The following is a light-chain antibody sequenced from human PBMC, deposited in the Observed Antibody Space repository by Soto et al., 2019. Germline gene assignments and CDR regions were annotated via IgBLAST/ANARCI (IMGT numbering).Light chain of an antibody. CDR3: RQSYSTPYT. Sequence: DSQMTQSPSSLSASVGDRVTITCRASESIRSYLNWYQQKPGKAPKLLIYAASSLQSGVPSRFSGSASGKDFTLTIRSLHPEAFATYSCRQSYSTPYTFGQGTKVAIK. CDR2: AAS. J-gene: IGKJ2*01. V-gene: IGKV1-39*01. CDR1: ESIRSY.